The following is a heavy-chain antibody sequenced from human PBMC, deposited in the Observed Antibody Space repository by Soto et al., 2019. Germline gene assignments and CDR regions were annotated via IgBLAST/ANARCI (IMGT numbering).Heavy chain of an antibody. CDR1: GGSFSGYY. D-gene: IGHD3-9*01. V-gene: IGHV4-34*01. J-gene: IGHJ6*03. CDR2: INHSGST. Sequence: PEETLSLTCAVYGGSFSGYYWSWIRQPPGKGLEWIGEINHSGSTNYNPSLKSRVTISVDTSKNQFSLKLSSVTAADTAVYYCARGPYEPSGWYYYYYMDVWGKGNTVTVSS. CDR3: ARGPYEPSGWYYYYYMDV.